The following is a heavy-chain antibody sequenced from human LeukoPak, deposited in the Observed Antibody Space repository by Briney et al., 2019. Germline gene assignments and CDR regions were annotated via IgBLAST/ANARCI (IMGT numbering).Heavy chain of an antibody. CDR3: AGPSGYYQNYYMDV. J-gene: IGHJ6*03. CDR2: IYYSGST. V-gene: IGHV4-39*07. CDR1: GASIASSNYY. D-gene: IGHD3-22*01. Sequence: SETLSLTCTVSGASIASSNYYWGWIRQPPGKGLEWIGSIYYSGSTYYNPSLKSRVTISVDTSKNQFSLKLSSVTAADTAVYYCAGPSGYYQNYYMDVWGKGTTVTVSS.